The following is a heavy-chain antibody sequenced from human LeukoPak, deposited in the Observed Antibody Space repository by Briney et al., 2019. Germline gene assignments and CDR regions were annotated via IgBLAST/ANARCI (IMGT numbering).Heavy chain of an antibody. CDR3: ATYERLYCTNGVCYTGRSFDY. V-gene: IGHV3-23*01. Sequence: PGGSLRLSCIGSGFTFFNYGMSRVRQAPGKGLEWVSSISGSGDEIYYADSVKGRFTISRDNSKNTLYLQMNSLRAEDTAVYYCATYERLYCTNGVCYTGRSFDYWGQGTLVTVSS. D-gene: IGHD2-8*01. CDR1: GFTFFNYG. CDR2: ISGSGDEI. J-gene: IGHJ4*02.